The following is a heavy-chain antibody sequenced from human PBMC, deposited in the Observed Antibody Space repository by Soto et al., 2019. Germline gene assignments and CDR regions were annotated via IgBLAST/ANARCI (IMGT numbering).Heavy chain of an antibody. D-gene: IGHD1-26*01. CDR2: ISYDGSNK. CDR3: ASGVGATTA. CDR1: GFTFSSYA. Sequence: QVQLVESGGGVVQPGRSLRLSCAASGFTFSSYAMHWVRQAPGKGLEWVAVISYDGSNKYYADSVKGRFTISRDNSKNTLYLQMNSLRAEETAVYYCASGVGATTAWGQGTLVTVSS. J-gene: IGHJ5*02. V-gene: IGHV3-30-3*01.